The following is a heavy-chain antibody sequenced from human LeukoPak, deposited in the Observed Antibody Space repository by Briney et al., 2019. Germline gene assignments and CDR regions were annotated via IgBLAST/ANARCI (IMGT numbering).Heavy chain of an antibody. CDR3: ARDRGSSGWSDGFDY. CDR1: GYTFTSYY. Sequence: GASVKVSCKASGYTFTSYYMHWVRQAPGQGLEWMGIINPSGGSTSYAQKFQGRVTMTRDTSTSTVYMELSSLRSEDTAVYYCARDRGSSGWSDGFDYWGQGTLVTVSS. D-gene: IGHD6-19*01. V-gene: IGHV1-46*01. CDR2: INPSGGST. J-gene: IGHJ4*02.